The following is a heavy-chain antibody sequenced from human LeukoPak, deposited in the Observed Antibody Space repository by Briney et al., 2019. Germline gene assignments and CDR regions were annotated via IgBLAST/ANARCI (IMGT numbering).Heavy chain of an antibody. Sequence: SVKVSCKASGGTFSSYAISWVRQAPGQGLEWMGGIIPIFGTANYAQKFQGRVTITADKSTSTAYMELSSLRSEDTAVYYCARAFPPPPRYYYDSSGYYLDYWGQGTLVTVSS. V-gene: IGHV1-69*06. CDR3: ARAFPPPPRYYYDSSGYYLDY. CDR2: IIPIFGTA. CDR1: GGTFSSYA. D-gene: IGHD3-22*01. J-gene: IGHJ4*02.